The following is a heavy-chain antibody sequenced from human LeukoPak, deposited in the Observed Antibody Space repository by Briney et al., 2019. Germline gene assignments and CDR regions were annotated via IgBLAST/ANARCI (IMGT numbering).Heavy chain of an antibody. D-gene: IGHD4-17*01. J-gene: IGHJ3*02. CDR3: ARENGDYDDAFDI. CDR2: INSDGSST. V-gene: IGHV3-74*01. CDR1: GFTFSSYW. Sequence: GGSLRLSCAASGFTFSSYWMHWVRQAPGKGLVWVSRINSDGSSTSYADSVKGRFTISRDNAKNTLYLQMNSLRAEDTAVYYCARENGDYDDAFDIWGQGTMVTVSS.